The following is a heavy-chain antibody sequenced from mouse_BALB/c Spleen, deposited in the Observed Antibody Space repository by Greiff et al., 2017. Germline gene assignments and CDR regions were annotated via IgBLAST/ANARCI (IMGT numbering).Heavy chain of an antibody. CDR1: GYTFTSYV. D-gene: IGHD2-4*01. V-gene: IGHV1-14*01. Sequence: VQLQQSGPELVKPGASVKMSCKASGYTFTSYVMHWVKQKPGQGLEWIGYINPYNDGTKYNEKFKGKATLTSDKSSSTAYMELSSLTSEDSAVYYCARSTMIIGFAYWGQGTLVTVSA. J-gene: IGHJ3*01. CDR2: INPYNDGT. CDR3: ARSTMIIGFAY.